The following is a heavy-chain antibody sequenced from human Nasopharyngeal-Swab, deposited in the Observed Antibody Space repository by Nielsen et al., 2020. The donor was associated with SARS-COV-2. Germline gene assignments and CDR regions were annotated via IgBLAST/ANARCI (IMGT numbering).Heavy chain of an antibody. CDR2: IKQDGSEK. CDR1: GFTFSNYW. V-gene: IGHV3-7*03. Sequence: GGSLRLSCAASGFTFSNYWMNWVRQAPGKGLEWVAKIKQDGSEKYYVDSVKGRFTISRDNAKNSLYLQMDSLGAEDTAVYYCATAGGWYFDYWGQGTLVTVSS. J-gene: IGHJ4*02. D-gene: IGHD6-19*01. CDR3: ATAGGWYFDY.